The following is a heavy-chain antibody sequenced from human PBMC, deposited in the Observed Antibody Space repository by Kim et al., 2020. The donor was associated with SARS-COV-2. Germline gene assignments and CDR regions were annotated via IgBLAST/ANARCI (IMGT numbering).Heavy chain of an antibody. Sequence: PSFQGQVTISADKSISTAYLQWSSLKASDTAMYYCARHNTLFDNAGAFDIWGQGTMVTVSS. D-gene: IGHD2-15*01. V-gene: IGHV5-51*01. J-gene: IGHJ3*02. CDR3: ARHNTLFDNAGAFDI.